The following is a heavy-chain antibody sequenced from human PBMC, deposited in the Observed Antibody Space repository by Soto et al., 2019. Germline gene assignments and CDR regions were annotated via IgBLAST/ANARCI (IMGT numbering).Heavy chain of an antibody. D-gene: IGHD1-1*01. CDR1: GYTFTSYG. V-gene: IGHV1-18*01. Sequence: QVQLVQSGAEVKKPGASVKVSCKASGYTFTSYGISWVRQASGQGLEWMGWISAYNGNTKYAQKLQGRVTMTTDTSTSTAYMELRSLRSDDTAVYYCARDEAYKWNDVGGFDPWGQGTLVTVSS. CDR3: ARDEAYKWNDVGGFDP. CDR2: ISAYNGNT. J-gene: IGHJ5*02.